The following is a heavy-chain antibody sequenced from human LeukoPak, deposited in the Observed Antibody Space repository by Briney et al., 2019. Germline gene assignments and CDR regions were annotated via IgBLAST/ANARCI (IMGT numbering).Heavy chain of an antibody. CDR2: IYSGGRT. CDR1: RFTVSSNF. Sequence: GGSLRLSCAASRFTVSSNFMSWVRQAPGKGLEWVSVIYSGGRTEYTDSVKGRFSISRDNGKNSLYLQMNSLRAEDTAVYYCARRATTERGYSYSLDYWGQGTLVTVSS. D-gene: IGHD5-18*01. V-gene: IGHV3-66*01. CDR3: ARRATTERGYSYSLDY. J-gene: IGHJ4*02.